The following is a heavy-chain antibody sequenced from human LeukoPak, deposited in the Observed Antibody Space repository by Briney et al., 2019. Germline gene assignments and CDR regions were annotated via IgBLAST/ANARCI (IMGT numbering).Heavy chain of an antibody. Sequence: SSETLSLTCTVSGGSISSYSWSWIRQPPGKGLEWVGYVYYTGSINYNPSLKSRVTISVDTSKNQFSLKLSSVTAADTAMYYCARVSSGWFTPFDYWGQGTLVTVSS. D-gene: IGHD6-19*01. V-gene: IGHV4-59*12. CDR2: VYYTGSI. CDR1: GGSISSYS. CDR3: ARVSSGWFTPFDY. J-gene: IGHJ4*02.